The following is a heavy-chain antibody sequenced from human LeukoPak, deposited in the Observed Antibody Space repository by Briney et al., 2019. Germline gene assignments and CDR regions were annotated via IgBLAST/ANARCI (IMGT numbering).Heavy chain of an antibody. D-gene: IGHD2-21*01. CDR2: INPSSGGT. J-gene: IGHJ4*02. CDR1: GYTFTGYY. CDR3: ARVVVIADPFDY. V-gene: IGHV1-2*02. Sequence: GASVKVSCKASGYTFTGYYMHWVRQAPGQGLEWMGWINPSSGGTNYAQKFQGRVTMTRDTSISTAYMELSRLRSDDTAVYYCARVVVIADPFDYWGQGTLVTVSS.